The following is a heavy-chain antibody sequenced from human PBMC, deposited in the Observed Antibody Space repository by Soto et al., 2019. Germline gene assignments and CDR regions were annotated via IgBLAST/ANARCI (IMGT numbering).Heavy chain of an antibody. CDR2: ISSSSSYT. CDR1: GFSFSEYY. D-gene: IGHD2-15*01. V-gene: IGHV3-11*06. Sequence: GGSLRLSCAASGFSFSEYYMTWTRQAPGQGREWGSYISSSSSYTNYAHSVKGRFTISRDNAKNSPYLPLNNLRADDTAVYYCARERSVVDYYYHGMDVRGQGTTVTVSS. CDR3: ARERSVVDYYYHGMDV. J-gene: IGHJ6*02.